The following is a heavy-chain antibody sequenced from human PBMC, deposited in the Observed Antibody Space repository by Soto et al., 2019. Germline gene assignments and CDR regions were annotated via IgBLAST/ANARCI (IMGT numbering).Heavy chain of an antibody. CDR3: ASGIQLWLRRINNGYSG. Sequence: GASVKVSCKGPGGTFSTYSINWVRPAPGQGLEWMGGIIPMFGTANYAQRFQDRVTITADESTNTVYMELSSLRSEDTAVYFCASGIQLWLRRINNGYSGWGQGTLVTVS. J-gene: IGHJ4*02. CDR1: GGTFSTYS. V-gene: IGHV1-69*13. CDR2: IIPMFGTA. D-gene: IGHD5-18*01.